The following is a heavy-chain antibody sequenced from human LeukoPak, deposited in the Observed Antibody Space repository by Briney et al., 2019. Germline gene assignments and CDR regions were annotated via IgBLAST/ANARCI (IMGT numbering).Heavy chain of an antibody. J-gene: IGHJ3*01. V-gene: IGHV3-48*03. CDR1: GFTFSSYE. CDR3: ARQAVARPFDL. Sequence: GGSLRLSCAASGFTFSSYEMNWVRQAPGKGLEWVSYISSSGSTIYYADSVKGRFTISRDNAQSSLYLQMNSLRAGDTAVYYCARQAVARPFDLWGQGTMVAVSS. CDR2: ISSSGSTI.